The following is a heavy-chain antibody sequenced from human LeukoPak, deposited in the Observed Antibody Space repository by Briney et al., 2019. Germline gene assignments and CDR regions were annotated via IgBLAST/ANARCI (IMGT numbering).Heavy chain of an antibody. CDR1: GYTFTSYG. J-gene: IGHJ4*02. CDR3: ARESYDILTGLIRTKRLDY. Sequence: GAAVKDSCKASGYTFTSYGISWVRQAPGQGLEWMGWISAYNGNTNYAQKLQGRVTMTTDSSTSTAYMELRSLRSDDTAVYYCARESYDILTGLIRTKRLDYCGQGTLVTVSS. CDR2: ISAYNGNT. V-gene: IGHV1-18*04. D-gene: IGHD3-9*01.